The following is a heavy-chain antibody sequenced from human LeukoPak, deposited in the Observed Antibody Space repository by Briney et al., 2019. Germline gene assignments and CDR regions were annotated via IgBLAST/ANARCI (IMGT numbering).Heavy chain of an antibody. CDR2: VSYDGTLK. V-gene: IGHV3-30*04. Sequence: GGSLRLSCVASGFTFTNYSMHWVRQAPGKGLEFVALVSYDGTLKSYADSVKGRFTISRDDSKNSLSLQMNSLRAEDTAVYYCARDGRSGYDFGFHFDSWGLGTLVTVSS. CDR1: GFTFTNYS. D-gene: IGHD5-12*01. CDR3: ARDGRSGYDFGFHFDS. J-gene: IGHJ4*02.